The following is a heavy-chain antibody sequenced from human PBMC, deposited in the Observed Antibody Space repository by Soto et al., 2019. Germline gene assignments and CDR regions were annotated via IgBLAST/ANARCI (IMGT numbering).Heavy chain of an antibody. CDR3: ARGRGYCSSTSCYTRNWFDP. CDR1: GYTFTSYD. V-gene: IGHV1-8*01. Sequence: ASVKVSCKASGYTFTSYDINWVRQATGQGLEWMGWMNPNSGNTGYAQKFQGRVTMTRNTSISTAYMELSSLRSEDTAVYYCARGRGYCSSTSCYTRNWFDPWGQGTLVPVSS. CDR2: MNPNSGNT. D-gene: IGHD2-2*02. J-gene: IGHJ5*02.